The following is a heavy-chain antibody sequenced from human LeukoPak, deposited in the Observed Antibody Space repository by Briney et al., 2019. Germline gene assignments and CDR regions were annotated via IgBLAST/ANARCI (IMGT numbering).Heavy chain of an antibody. J-gene: IGHJ5*01. CDR1: GGSFSGYY. CDR3: ARRRGILTGYYWDPTRNWFDY. D-gene: IGHD3-9*01. V-gene: IGHV4-34*01. CDR2: INHSGST. Sequence: SETLSLTCAVYGGSFSGYYWSWIRQPPGKGLEWIGEINHSGSTNYNPSLKSRVTISVDTSKNQFSLKLSSVTAADTAVYYCARRRGILTGYYWDPTRNWFDYWGQGTLVTVSS.